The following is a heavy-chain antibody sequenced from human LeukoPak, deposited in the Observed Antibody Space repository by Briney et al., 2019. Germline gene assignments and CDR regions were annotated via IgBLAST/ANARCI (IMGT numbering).Heavy chain of an antibody. D-gene: IGHD5-18*01. CDR2: IYYSGST. J-gene: IGHJ4*02. CDR1: GGSISSEHYY. V-gene: IGHV4-39*01. CDR3: ARQEQLWLKGY. Sequence: TSSETLSLTCTVSGGSISSEHYYWAGFPHPPGKGLNWIASIYYSGSTYYSPSLKSRVTISVDTSKNQFSLRVNSVTAADTGIYYCARQEQLWLKGYWGQGILVTVSS.